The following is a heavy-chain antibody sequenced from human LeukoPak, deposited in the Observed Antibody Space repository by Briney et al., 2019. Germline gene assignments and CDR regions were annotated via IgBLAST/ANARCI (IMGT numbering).Heavy chain of an antibody. D-gene: IGHD2-2*01. CDR2: IWYDGSNK. V-gene: IGHV3-33*01. CDR3: ARDRVPAALWN. Sequence: GGSLRLSCAASGFTFSSYGMHWVRQAPGKGLEWVAVIWYDGSNKYYADSVKGRFAISRDNSKNTLYLQVNSLRAENTAVYYCARDRVPAALWNWGQGTLVTVSS. CDR1: GFTFSSYG. J-gene: IGHJ4*02.